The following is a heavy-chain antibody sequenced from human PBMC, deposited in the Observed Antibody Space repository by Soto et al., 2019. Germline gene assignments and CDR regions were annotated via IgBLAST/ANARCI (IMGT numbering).Heavy chain of an antibody. V-gene: IGHV4-59*01. Sequence: PSETLSLTCTVSGDSISSYYWSWIRQPPGKGLEWIGYIYYSGNTNYNPSLKSRVTISVDTSKNQFSLHLTSVTAADTGVSYCARHRGQWSDYRAQGPLVTVSS. J-gene: IGHJ4*02. CDR3: ARHRGQWSDY. CDR2: IYYSGNT. D-gene: IGHD6-19*01. CDR1: GDSISSYY.